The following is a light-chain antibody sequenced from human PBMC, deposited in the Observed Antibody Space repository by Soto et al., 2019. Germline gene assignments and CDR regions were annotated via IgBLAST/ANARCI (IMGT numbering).Light chain of an antibody. V-gene: IGLV4-69*01. CDR2: LNSDGSH. CDR3: QTWGTGIRV. J-gene: IGLJ3*02. CDR1: SGHSSYA. Sequence: QSVLTQPPSASASLGASVKLTCTLSSGHSSYAIAWHQQRPEKGPRYLMKLNSDGSHTRGDGIPDRFSGSSSGAERYLTISSLQSEDEADYYCQTWGTGIRVFGGGTQLTVL.